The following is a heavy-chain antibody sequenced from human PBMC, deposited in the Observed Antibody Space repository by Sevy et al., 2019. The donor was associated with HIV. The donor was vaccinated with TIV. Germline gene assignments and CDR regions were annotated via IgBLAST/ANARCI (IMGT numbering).Heavy chain of an antibody. J-gene: IGHJ6*02. V-gene: IGHV3-74*01. Sequence: GGSLRLSCAASGFTFNKYLMHWVRQVPGKGLVWVSQIKHDGSSTTYADSVKGRFTISRDNAKNTVSLALNSLRVEDTGVYFCAREGVDFWSGPVDFYYGMDVWGQGATATVSS. CDR3: AREGVDFWSGPVDFYYGMDV. D-gene: IGHD3-3*01. CDR2: IKHDGSST. CDR1: GFTFNKYL.